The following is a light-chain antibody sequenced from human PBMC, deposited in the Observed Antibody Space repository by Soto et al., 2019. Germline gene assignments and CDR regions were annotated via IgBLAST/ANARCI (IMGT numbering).Light chain of an antibody. Sequence: QSVLTQPASVSGSPGQSITISCTGTTSDVGGYTYVSWYQQHPGKVPKLIIYEIRNRPSGVSDRFSGSKSGNTASLTISGLQGEAEAEYYCSSYTTGNTLVFGGGTKLTVL. CDR3: SSYTTGNTLV. CDR2: EIR. J-gene: IGLJ2*01. V-gene: IGLV2-14*01. CDR1: TSDVGGYTY.